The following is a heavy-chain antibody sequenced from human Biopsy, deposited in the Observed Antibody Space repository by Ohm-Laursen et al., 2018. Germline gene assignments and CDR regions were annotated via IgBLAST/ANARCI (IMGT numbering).Heavy chain of an antibody. Sequence: GSLRLSCTAPGFNLSAFALHWVRQASGRGLEWVGRIKKKSNNDAIAYAESMKGRFSIFRDDSKSTSFLQMNSLKIEDTAVYFCTRSAGYGYDYWGQGILVTVSS. D-gene: IGHD5-12*01. J-gene: IGHJ4*02. CDR1: GFNLSAFA. CDR3: TRSAGYGYDY. V-gene: IGHV3-73*01. CDR2: IKKKSNNDAI.